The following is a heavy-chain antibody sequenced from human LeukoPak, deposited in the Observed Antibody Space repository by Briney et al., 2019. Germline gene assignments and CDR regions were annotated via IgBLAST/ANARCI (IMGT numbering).Heavy chain of an antibody. CDR3: ARDRERLSIYYYYMDV. V-gene: IGHV4-39*07. D-gene: IGHD6-25*01. Sequence: SETLSLTCTVSGGSISSSSYYWRWIRQPPGKGLEWIMSIYYSGSTYYNPSLKSRVTISVDTSKNQFSLKLSSVTAADTAVYYCARDRERLSIYYYYMDVWGKGTTVTVSS. J-gene: IGHJ6*03. CDR1: GGSISSSSYY. CDR2: IYYSGST.